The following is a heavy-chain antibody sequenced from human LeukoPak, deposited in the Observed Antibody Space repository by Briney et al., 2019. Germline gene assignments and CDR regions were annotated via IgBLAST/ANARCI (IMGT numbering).Heavy chain of an antibody. CDR2: ISSSSSYI. CDR3: ARVMWGSGYYYYYGMDV. V-gene: IGHV3-21*01. CDR1: GFTFSNAW. Sequence: GGSLRLSCAASGFTFSNAWMSWVRQAPGKGLEWVSSISSSSSYIYYADSVKGRFTISRDNAKNSLYLQMNSLRAEDTAVYYCARVMWGSGYYYYYGMDVWGQGTTVTVSS. D-gene: IGHD2-15*01. J-gene: IGHJ6*02.